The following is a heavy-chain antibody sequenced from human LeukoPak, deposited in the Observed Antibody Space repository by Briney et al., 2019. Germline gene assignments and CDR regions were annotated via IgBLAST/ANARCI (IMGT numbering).Heavy chain of an antibody. CDR1: GFTFSTYS. Sequence: GGSLRLSCAASGFTFSTYSMNWVRQAPGKGLEWVSYITSSSSTIYYADSVRGRFTISRDNAKNSLYLQMNSLRDEDTAVYYCARRLKISQGGTTDYWGQGTLVTVSS. J-gene: IGHJ4*02. CDR2: ITSSSSTI. D-gene: IGHD1-1*01. CDR3: ARRLKISQGGTTDY. V-gene: IGHV3-48*02.